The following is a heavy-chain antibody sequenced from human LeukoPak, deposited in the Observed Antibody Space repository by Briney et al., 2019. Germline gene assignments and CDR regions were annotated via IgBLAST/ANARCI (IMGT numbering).Heavy chain of an antibody. Sequence: GASVKVSCKSSGYTFTGYYMHWVRRAPGQGLEWMGWINPNSGGTNYAQKFQGRVTMTRDTSISTAYMELSRLRSDDTAVYYCARDRGTYCSSTSCYSKNWFDPWGQGTLVTVSS. CDR3: ARDRGTYCSSTSCYSKNWFDP. D-gene: IGHD2-2*01. CDR1: GYTFTGYY. CDR2: INPNSGGT. J-gene: IGHJ5*02. V-gene: IGHV1-2*02.